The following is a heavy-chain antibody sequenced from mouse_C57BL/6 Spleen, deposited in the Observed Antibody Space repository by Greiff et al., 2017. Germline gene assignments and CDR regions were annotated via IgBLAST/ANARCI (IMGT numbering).Heavy chain of an antibody. V-gene: IGHV1-59*01. D-gene: IGHD1-1*01. CDR3: ARDYYGSSYGFAY. Sequence: QVQLQQPGAELVRPGTSVKLSCKASGYTFTSYWMPWVKQRPGQSLEWIGVIDPSDSYTNYNQKLKGKATLTVDTSSSTAYMQLRSLTSEDSAVYYCARDYYGSSYGFAYWGQGTLVTVSA. CDR1: GYTFTSYW. CDR2: IDPSDSYT. J-gene: IGHJ3*01.